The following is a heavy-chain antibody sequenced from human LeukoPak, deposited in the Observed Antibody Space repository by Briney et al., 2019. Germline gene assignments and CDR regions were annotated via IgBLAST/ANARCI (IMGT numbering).Heavy chain of an antibody. CDR3: ARDEPEYLAIDY. D-gene: IGHD1-14*01. Sequence: KSSETLSLTCTVSGGSISSYYWSWIRQPPGKGLEWIGSIYHSGSTYYNPSLKSRVTISVDTSKNQFSLKLTSVTAADTAVYYCARDEPEYLAIDYWGQGTLVTVSS. CDR1: GGSISSYY. J-gene: IGHJ4*02. CDR2: IYHSGST. V-gene: IGHV4-38-2*02.